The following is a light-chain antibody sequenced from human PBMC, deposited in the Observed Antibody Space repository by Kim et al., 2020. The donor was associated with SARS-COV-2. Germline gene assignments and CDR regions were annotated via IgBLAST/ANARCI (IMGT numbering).Light chain of an antibody. CDR3: QAWDSTTVV. CDR1: KLGDKY. Sequence: VSPGQTASITCSGNKLGDKYSYWYQQKPGQSPVLVIYQVTKRPSGIPERFSGSSSGNTATLTIRGTQAMDEADYYCQAWDSTTVVFGGGTQLTVL. V-gene: IGLV3-1*01. J-gene: IGLJ2*01. CDR2: QVT.